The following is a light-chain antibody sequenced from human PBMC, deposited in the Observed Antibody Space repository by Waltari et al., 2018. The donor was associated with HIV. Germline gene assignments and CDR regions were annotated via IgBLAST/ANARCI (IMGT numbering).Light chain of an antibody. Sequence: SYELTQPHSVSVAPAQTAMSPCCGHDVERKSSPWYQQQPGHAPVLVIYFDPDRPSGIPERFSGSVSGNTATLTISRVDAGDEADYYCQVWDRSSAQVIFGGGTKLAVL. CDR2: FDP. CDR1: DVERKS. J-gene: IGLJ2*01. CDR3: QVWDRSSAQVI. V-gene: IGLV3-21*04.